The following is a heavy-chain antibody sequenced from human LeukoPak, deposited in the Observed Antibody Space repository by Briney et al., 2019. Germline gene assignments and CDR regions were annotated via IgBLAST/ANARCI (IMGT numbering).Heavy chain of an antibody. D-gene: IGHD5-12*01. J-gene: IGHJ3*02. CDR3: TTCGYDRCGAFDI. Sequence: GSPRLSCAVSEFPFTRAWMTWVRQAPGKGLEWVGRIKSKTDGGTTDYAAPVKGRFSISRDDSKNTLYLQMNSLETEDTAMYYCTTCGYDRCGAFDIWGQGTVVTVSS. CDR2: IKSKTDGGTT. V-gene: IGHV3-15*01. CDR1: EFPFTRAW.